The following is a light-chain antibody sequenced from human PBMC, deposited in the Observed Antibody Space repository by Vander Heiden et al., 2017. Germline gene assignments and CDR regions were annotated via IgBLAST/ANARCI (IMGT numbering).Light chain of an antibody. CDR1: QSVSSN. J-gene: IGKJ4*01. CDR3: QQYNTGQPLT. Sequence: DIVLTQSPATLSVSPGERATLSCRASQSVSSNLAWYQQKPGQAPRLLIYGASTRATVIPARFSGSGSGTEFTLTISSLQSEDFAVYSCQQYNTGQPLTFGGGTKFEIK. CDR2: GAS. V-gene: IGKV3-15*01.